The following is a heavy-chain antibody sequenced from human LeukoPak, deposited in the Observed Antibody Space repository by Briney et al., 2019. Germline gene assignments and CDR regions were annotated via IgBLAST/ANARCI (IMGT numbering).Heavy chain of an antibody. V-gene: IGHV5-51*01. D-gene: IGHD1-1*01. J-gene: IGHJ4*02. Sequence: GESLKISCKGSGYSFAKYWIGWVRQMPGKGLEWMGSVYPCDSDTGYSPSVQGQVTISADKSISTAYLQWSSLRASDTAMYYCARHGIGYYFDYWGQGALVTVSS. CDR2: VYPCDSDT. CDR3: ARHGIGYYFDY. CDR1: GYSFAKYW.